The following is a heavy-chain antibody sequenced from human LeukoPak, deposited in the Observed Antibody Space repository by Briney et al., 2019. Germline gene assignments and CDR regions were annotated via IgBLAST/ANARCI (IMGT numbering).Heavy chain of an antibody. CDR1: GYTFTSYD. CDR3: ARLASSSWPLSYYYGMDV. CDR2: MNPNSANT. J-gene: IGHJ6*02. D-gene: IGHD6-13*01. Sequence: ASVKVSCKASGYTFTSYDINWVRQATGQGLEWMGWMNPNSANTGYAQKFQGRVTMTRNTSIGTAYMELSSLRSEDTAVYYCARLASSSWPLSYYYGMDVWGQGTTVTVSS. V-gene: IGHV1-8*01.